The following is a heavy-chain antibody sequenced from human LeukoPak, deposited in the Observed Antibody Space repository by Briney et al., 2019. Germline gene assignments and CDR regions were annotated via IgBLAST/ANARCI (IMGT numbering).Heavy chain of an antibody. CDR3: AREHWWELLPLAFDI. CDR1: RGSLSSYY. D-gene: IGHD1-26*01. V-gene: IGHV4-59*01. J-gene: IGHJ3*02. CDR2: IYYTGST. Sequence: SETLSLTCTVSRGSLSSYYWSWIRQPPGKGLEWIGYIYYTGSTKYNPSLKSRVTISVDTSKNQFSQKLSSVTAADTAVYYCAREHWWELLPLAFDIWGQGTMVTVSS.